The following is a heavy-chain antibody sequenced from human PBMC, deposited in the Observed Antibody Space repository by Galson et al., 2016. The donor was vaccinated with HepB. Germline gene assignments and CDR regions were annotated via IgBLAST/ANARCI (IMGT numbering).Heavy chain of an antibody. CDR2: IWYDGSNH. CDR3: AGKPPAGTNEVT. Sequence: SLRLSCAASGFTFSSYAMHWVRQVPGKGLEWVAVIWYDGSNHYYADSVKGRFTISRDNSKDTLYLQMNSLRAEDTAVYYCAGKPPAGTNEVTWGQGTLVTVSS. D-gene: IGHD6-13*01. CDR1: GFTFSSYA. J-gene: IGHJ5*02. V-gene: IGHV3-33*01.